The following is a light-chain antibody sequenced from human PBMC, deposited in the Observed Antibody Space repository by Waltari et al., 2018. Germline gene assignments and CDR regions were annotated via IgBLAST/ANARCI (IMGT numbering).Light chain of an antibody. J-gene: IGKJ2*01. CDR1: QTVSPN. CDR3: QQYYNWPYT. CDR2: GTS. V-gene: IGKV3-15*01. Sequence: EIGMTQSPATLSVSPAERATLPCRASQTVSPNLAWYQQKPGQAPRLLIYGTSTRATGIPATFSGSGSGTEFTLTISSLQSEDFAVYYCQQYYNWPYTFGQGTKLEIK.